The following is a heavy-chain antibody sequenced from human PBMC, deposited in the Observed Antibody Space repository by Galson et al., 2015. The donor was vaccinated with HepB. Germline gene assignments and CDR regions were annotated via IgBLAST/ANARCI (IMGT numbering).Heavy chain of an antibody. CDR1: GYTFTSYG. V-gene: IGHV1-69*06. D-gene: IGHD3-22*01. CDR2: IIPNFGTA. Sequence: SVKVSCKASGYTFTSYGISWVRQAPGQGLEWMGGIIPNFGTANYAQRFQGRVTITADKSASTAYMELSSLRSEDTAVYYCATHGTMIVVAAFDYWGQGTLVTVSS. CDR3: ATHGTMIVVAAFDY. J-gene: IGHJ4*02.